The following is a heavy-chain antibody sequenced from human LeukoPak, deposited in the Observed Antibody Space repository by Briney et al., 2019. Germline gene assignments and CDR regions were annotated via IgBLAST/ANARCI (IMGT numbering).Heavy chain of an antibody. J-gene: IGHJ3*02. V-gene: IGHV3-30*02. CDR3: AKVRADILTSEDAFDI. D-gene: IGHD3-9*01. CDR2: IRYDGSNK. Sequence: GGSLRLSCAASGFAASGFTFSTFGMHWVRQAPGKGLEWVAFIRYDGSNKYYADSVKGRFTISRDDSKNTLYLQMNSLRAEDTAVYYCAKVRADILTSEDAFDIWGQGTMVTVSS. CDR1: GFTFSTFG.